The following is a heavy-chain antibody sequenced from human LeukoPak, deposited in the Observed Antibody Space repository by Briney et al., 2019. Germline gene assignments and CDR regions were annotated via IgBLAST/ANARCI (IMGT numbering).Heavy chain of an antibody. CDR2: ISWNSGSI. CDR3: AKSISSGWSNHAFDI. D-gene: IGHD6-19*01. V-gene: IGHV3-9*01. CDR1: GFTFDDYA. J-gene: IGHJ3*02. Sequence: GGSLRLSCAASGFTFDDYAMHWVRQAPGKGLEWVSGISWNSGSIGYADSVKGRFTISRDNSKNTLYLQMNSLRAEDTAVYYCAKSISSGWSNHAFDIWGQGTMVTVSS.